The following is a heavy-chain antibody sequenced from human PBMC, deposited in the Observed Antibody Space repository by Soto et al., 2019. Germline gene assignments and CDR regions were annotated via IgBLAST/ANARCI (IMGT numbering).Heavy chain of an antibody. CDR1: GGSISSSNW. CDR3: ARAPTTDYSNPHYYYGMDV. Sequence: QVQLQESGPGLVKPSGTLSLTCAVSGGSISSSNWWSWVRQPPGKGLEWIGEIYHSGSTNYNPSLKSRLTISVDKSKNQFSLKLSSVTAADTAVYYCARAPTTDYSNPHYYYGMDVWGQGTTVTVSS. D-gene: IGHD4-4*01. V-gene: IGHV4-4*02. CDR2: IYHSGST. J-gene: IGHJ6*02.